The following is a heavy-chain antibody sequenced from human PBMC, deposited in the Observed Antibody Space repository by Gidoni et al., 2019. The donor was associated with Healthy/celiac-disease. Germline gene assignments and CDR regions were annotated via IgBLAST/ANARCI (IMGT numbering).Heavy chain of an antibody. D-gene: IGHD5-12*01. CDR1: GFIFRSYA. Sequence: EVQLLVSGGGLVPPGGSLRLSCAASGFIFRSYAMSLVRQAPGKGLEWVTASSGSGSSTYNEDSVKGRFTISRDNAKNTLYLQMNSLRAEDTAVYYCAKNKAGYGLGFDYWGQGTLVTVSS. J-gene: IGHJ4*02. CDR2: SSGSGSST. CDR3: AKNKAGYGLGFDY. V-gene: IGHV3-23*01.